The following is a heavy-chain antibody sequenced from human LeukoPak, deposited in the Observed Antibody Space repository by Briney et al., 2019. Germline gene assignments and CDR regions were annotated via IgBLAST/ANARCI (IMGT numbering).Heavy chain of an antibody. J-gene: IGHJ6*02. CDR3: AREGLGIRYTRSPNYYYGMDV. CDR1: GYTFTSYY. CDR2: INPSGGST. D-gene: IGHD3-9*01. V-gene: IGHV1-46*01. Sequence: ASVKVSCKASGYTFTSYYMHWVRQAPGQGLEWMGIINPSGGSTSYAQKFQGRVTMTRDTSTSTVYMELNSLRAEDTAVYYCAREGLGIRYTRSPNYYYGMDVWGQGTTVTVSS.